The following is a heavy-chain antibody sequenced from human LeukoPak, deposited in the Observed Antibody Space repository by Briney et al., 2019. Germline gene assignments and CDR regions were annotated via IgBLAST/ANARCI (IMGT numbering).Heavy chain of an antibody. CDR2: ISYDGSNK. J-gene: IGHJ4*02. V-gene: IGHV3-30-3*01. CDR1: GFTFSSYA. CDR3: ANSGDLDY. D-gene: IGHD7-27*01. Sequence: GGSLRLSCAASGFTFSSYAMHWVRQAPGKGLEWVAVISYDGSNKYYADSVKRRFTISRDNSKNTLYLQMNSLRAEDTAVYYCANSGDLDYWGQGTLVTVSS.